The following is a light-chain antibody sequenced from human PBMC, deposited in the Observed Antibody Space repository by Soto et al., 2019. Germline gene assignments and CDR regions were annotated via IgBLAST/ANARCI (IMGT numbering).Light chain of an antibody. CDR3: SSYTSSNTFYV. CDR1: SSDVGRYHL. Sequence: QSALTQPASVSGSPGQSITISCTGTSSDVGRYHLVSWYQQHPGKVPKLMIYQVSNRPSGVSNRFSGSKSGNTASLTISGLQAEDEADYYCSSYTSSNTFYVFGTGTKLTVL. J-gene: IGLJ1*01. V-gene: IGLV2-14*02. CDR2: QVS.